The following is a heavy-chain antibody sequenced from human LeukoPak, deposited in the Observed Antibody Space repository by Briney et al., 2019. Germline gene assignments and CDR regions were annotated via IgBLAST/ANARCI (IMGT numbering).Heavy chain of an antibody. CDR3: ARDDVDTPTFDY. Sequence: SETLSLTCAVYGGSFSGYYWSWIRQPPGKGLEWIGEINHSGSTNYNPSLKSRVTMSVDTSKNQLSLKLNSITAADTAVYYCARDDVDTPTFDYLGQGTLVTVSS. J-gene: IGHJ4*02. D-gene: IGHD5-18*01. V-gene: IGHV4-34*01. CDR1: GGSFSGYY. CDR2: INHSGST.